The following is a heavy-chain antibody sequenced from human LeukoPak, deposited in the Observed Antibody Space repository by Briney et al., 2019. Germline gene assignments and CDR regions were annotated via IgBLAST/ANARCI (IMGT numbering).Heavy chain of an antibody. J-gene: IGHJ6*02. V-gene: IGHV4-34*01. Sequence: SETLSLTCAVYGESFSGYYWSWIRQPPGKGLEWIGEINHSGSTNYNPSLKSRVTISVDTSKNQFSLNLSSVTAADTAVCYCARDPTYCSGGSCYEESMDVWGQGTTVTVSS. CDR1: GESFSGYY. D-gene: IGHD2-15*01. CDR3: ARDPTYCSGGSCYEESMDV. CDR2: INHSGST.